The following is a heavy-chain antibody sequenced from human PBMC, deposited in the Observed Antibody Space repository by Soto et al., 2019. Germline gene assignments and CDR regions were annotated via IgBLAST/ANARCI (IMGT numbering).Heavy chain of an antibody. CDR1: GFTFSSYG. V-gene: IGHV3-30*18. CDR2: ISYDGSNK. J-gene: IGHJ4*02. CDR3: AKDQAPWWATMVRGVLDF. D-gene: IGHD3-10*01. Sequence: GGSLRLSCAASGFTFSSYGMHWVRQAPGKGLEWVAVISYDGSNKYYADTVKGRITISRDNSKHTLYLQINSLRAEETEVYYGAKDQAPWWATMVRGVLDFWGQGTLVTVSS.